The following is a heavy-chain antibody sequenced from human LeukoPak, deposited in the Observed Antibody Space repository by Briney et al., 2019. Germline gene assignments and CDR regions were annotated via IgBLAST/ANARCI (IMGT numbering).Heavy chain of an antibody. CDR2: ISSSGSTI. V-gene: IGHV3-11*01. J-gene: IGHJ2*01. CDR3: ARELGRIAAEITDWYFDL. CDR1: GFTFSDYY. D-gene: IGHD6-25*01. Sequence: GGSLRLSCAASGFTFSDYYMSWIRQAPGKGLEWVSYISSSGSTIYYADSVKGRFTISRDNAKNSLYLQMNSLRAEDTAVYYCARELGRIAAEITDWYFDLWGRGTLVTVSS.